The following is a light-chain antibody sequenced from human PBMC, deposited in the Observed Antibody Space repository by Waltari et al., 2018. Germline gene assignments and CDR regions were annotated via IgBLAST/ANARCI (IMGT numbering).Light chain of an antibody. CDR2: KAN. V-gene: IGLV8-61*01. CDR1: SAPLSPPSY. CDR3: ALYMGSGIWV. J-gene: IGLJ3*02. Sequence: QTVVTKEPSFSGSPGGTVTLTFPFGSAPLSPPSYPPCYQQTPGQAPRTLVYKANARSSGVPDRFSGSILGNTAALTITGAQADDESDYYCALYMGSGIWVFGGGTRLTVL.